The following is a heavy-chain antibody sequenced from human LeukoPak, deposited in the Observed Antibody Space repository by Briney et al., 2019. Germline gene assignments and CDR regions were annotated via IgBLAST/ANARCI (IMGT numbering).Heavy chain of an antibody. CDR3: ARGWLVGYYFDY. Sequence: PGGSLRLSCEGSGFTFSNYWMGWVRQAPGKGLQWVANIKTDGSEKYYVDSVKGRFTISRDNAKNSLYLQMNSLRAEDTAVYYCARGWLVGYYFDYWGQGTLVTVSS. D-gene: IGHD6-19*01. CDR2: IKTDGSEK. V-gene: IGHV3-7*04. J-gene: IGHJ4*02. CDR1: GFTFSNYW.